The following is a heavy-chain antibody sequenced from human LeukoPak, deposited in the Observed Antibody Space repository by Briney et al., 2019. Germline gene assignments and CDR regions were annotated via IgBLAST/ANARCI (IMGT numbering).Heavy chain of an antibody. V-gene: IGHV3-21*01. J-gene: IGHJ4*02. CDR1: GFTFTTYS. D-gene: IGHD6-13*01. CDR3: ARGNYFYSSPTVADY. CDR2: ISSGSSAI. Sequence: GGSLRLSCEASGFTFTTYSMTWVRQAPGKGLEWVSIISSGSSAIFSADALKGRFTISRDDAKNLLYLDMNSLRAEDTAVYYCARGNYFYSSPTVADYWGQGTLVTVSS.